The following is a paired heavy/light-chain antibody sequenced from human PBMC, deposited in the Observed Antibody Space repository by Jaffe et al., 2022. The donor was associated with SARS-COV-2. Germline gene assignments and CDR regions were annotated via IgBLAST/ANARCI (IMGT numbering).Light chain of an antibody. J-gene: IGKJ1*01. CDR1: QSISTW. V-gene: IGKV1-5*03. CDR2: KAS. Sequence: DIQMTQSPSTLSASVGDRVNITCRASQSISTWLAWYQQKPGKAPKFLIYKASSLESGVPPSFSGSGSGTEFTLTISSLQPDDFATYFCQQYDTYPWTFGQGTKVEIK. CDR3: QQYDTYPWT.
Heavy chain of an antibody. D-gene: IGHD2-21*02. CDR3: ARGPANCGGDCPPVDF. CDR1: GYTFTGYY. V-gene: IGHV1-2*02. CDR2: INPNSGGT. Sequence: QVQLVQSGAEVKKPGASVKVSCKASGYTFTGYYIHWVRQAPGQGLEWMGWINPNSGGTNYAQKFQGRVTMTRDSSISTAYMELRRLRSDDTAVYYCARGPANCGGDCPPVDFWGQGTLVTVSS. J-gene: IGHJ4*02.